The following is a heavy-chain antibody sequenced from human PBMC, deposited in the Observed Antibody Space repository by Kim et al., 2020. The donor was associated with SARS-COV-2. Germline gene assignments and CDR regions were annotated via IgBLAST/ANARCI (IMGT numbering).Heavy chain of an antibody. V-gene: IGHV3-72*01. CDR1: GFTFSDYY. D-gene: IGHD3-22*01. CDR2: SRNKAFSYTT. J-gene: IGHJ3*02. CDR3: ARMYDYDSKAAFDI. Sequence: GGSLRLSCTASGFTFSDYYIDWVRQVPGKGLEWIGRSRNKAFSYTTEYAASVKGRFTISRDDSKKSLFLHINSLKTEDTALYYCARMYDYDSKAAFDIWG.